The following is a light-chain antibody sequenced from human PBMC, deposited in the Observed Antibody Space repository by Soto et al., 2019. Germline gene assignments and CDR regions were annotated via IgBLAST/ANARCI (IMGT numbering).Light chain of an antibody. CDR2: WAS. J-gene: IGKJ1*01. CDR3: QQYYNTRT. Sequence: DIVMTQSPDSLAVPLGERATINYKSSQSVLYSSNNKNYLAWYQQKPGQPPKLLIYWASTRESGVPDRFSGSGSGTDFTLTISSLQAEDVAVYYCQQYYNTRTFGQGTKVEIK. CDR1: QSVLYSSNNKNY. V-gene: IGKV4-1*01.